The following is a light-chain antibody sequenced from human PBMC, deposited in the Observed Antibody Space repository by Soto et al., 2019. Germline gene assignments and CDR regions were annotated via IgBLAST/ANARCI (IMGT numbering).Light chain of an antibody. J-gene: IGKJ1*01. Sequence: DIVMTQSPLSLPVTPGEPASITCRSSQSFLHLNGYNSLDWYLQKPGQSPQLLIYLGSNRASGVPDRFSGSGSGTNFTLKISRVEAEDVGVYYCMQALQTPWTFGQGTKV. CDR3: MQALQTPWT. CDR2: LGS. CDR1: QSFLHLNGYNS. V-gene: IGKV2-28*01.